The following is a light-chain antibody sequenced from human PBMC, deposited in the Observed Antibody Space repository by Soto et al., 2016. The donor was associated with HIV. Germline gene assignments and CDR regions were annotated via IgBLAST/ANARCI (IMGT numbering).Light chain of an antibody. V-gene: IGLV3-21*03. J-gene: IGLJ2*01. CDR1: NIGDKS. CDR2: DDS. Sequence: SYVLTQPPSVSVAPGKTARITCGGNNIGDKSVHWYLQKPGQAPVLVVYDDSDRPSGVPERISGSNSGNTATLTISRVEAGDGADYYCQVWDSGTEDVVFGGGTKLTVL. CDR3: QVWDSGTEDVV.